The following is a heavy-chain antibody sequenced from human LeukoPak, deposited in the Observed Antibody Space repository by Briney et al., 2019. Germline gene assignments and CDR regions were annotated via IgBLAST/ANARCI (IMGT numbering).Heavy chain of an antibody. CDR3: AKGAAAGKVDWFDL. Sequence: GGSLRLSCEASGLTFTNYAMMWVRQAPGKGRQWISTLTGYGGAYYADSGEGRFIISRDISKNTMFLQMYSLRAEDTAVYYCAKGAAAGKVDWFDLWGQGTLVTVSS. V-gene: IGHV3-23*01. CDR2: LTGYGGA. D-gene: IGHD6-13*01. J-gene: IGHJ5*02. CDR1: GLTFTNYA.